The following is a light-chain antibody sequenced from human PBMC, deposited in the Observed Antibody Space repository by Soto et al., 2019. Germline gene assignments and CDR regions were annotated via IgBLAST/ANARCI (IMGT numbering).Light chain of an antibody. CDR3: HQHYSLPYT. J-gene: IGKJ2*01. CDR2: WPS. Sequence: DIVMTQSPDSLAVSLGERATINCKSSQSVLYSSNNKNYIAWYQQKPGQTPKLLIYWPSIRDSGVPDRFGGSGSGRDFTLTISSLQAEDVAVYYGHQHYSLPYTFGQGTRLEIK. V-gene: IGKV4-1*01. CDR1: QSVLYSSNNKNY.